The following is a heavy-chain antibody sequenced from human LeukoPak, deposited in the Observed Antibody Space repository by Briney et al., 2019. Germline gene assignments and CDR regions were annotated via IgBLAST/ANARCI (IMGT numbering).Heavy chain of an antibody. CDR2: INQDGSEK. Sequence: PGGSLRVSCAASGFTFSRYWMTWVRQAPGKGLEWVANINQDGSEKQYVDPVKGRFTISRDNAKNSLYLQMDTLRAEDTAVYYCARDDYSYWENWGQGTLVTVSS. J-gene: IGHJ4*02. CDR1: GFTFSRYW. D-gene: IGHD4-11*01. CDR3: ARDDYSYWEN. V-gene: IGHV3-7*05.